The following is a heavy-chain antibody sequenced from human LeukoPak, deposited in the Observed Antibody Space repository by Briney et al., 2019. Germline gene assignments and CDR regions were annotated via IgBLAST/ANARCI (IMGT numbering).Heavy chain of an antibody. CDR3: AKDLALAGTGGGSDV. CDR1: GFTFTTYA. Sequence: QTGGSLRLSCAASGFTFTTYAINWVRQAPGKGLEWVSGISGGGDKTYYADSVNGRFTISRDNSKNTVSLQMSSLRAEDTALYYCAKDLALAGTGGGSDVWGQGTRVAVSS. CDR2: ISGGGDKT. V-gene: IGHV3-23*01. D-gene: IGHD6-19*01. J-gene: IGHJ3*01.